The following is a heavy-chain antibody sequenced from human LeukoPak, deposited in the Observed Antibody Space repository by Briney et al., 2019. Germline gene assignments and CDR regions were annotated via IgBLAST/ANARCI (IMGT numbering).Heavy chain of an antibody. V-gene: IGHV3-23*01. CDR2: ISGSGDYT. D-gene: IGHD6-19*01. CDR3: AKDPEGRHWLAFDY. CDR1: GFTFSSSA. J-gene: IGHJ4*02. Sequence: GGSLRLSCAASGFTFSSSAMSWVRQTPGKGLEWVSSISGSGDYTYYADSVKGRFTISRDNSKNTLYLQMDSLRAEDTAVYYCAKDPEGRHWLAFDYWGQGSLVTVSS.